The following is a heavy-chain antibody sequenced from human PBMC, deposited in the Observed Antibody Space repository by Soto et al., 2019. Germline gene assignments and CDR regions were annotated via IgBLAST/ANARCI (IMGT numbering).Heavy chain of an antibody. J-gene: IGHJ5*02. Sequence: WKSSGYGITSYGSSWVRQENGQGLEWMGSISAYNGNTNYAQKLQGRVTMTTDTSTSTAYMELRSLRSDDTAVYYCAREGSRSWYVGNWFDPWGQGTFVT. V-gene: IGHV1-18*04. CDR1: GYGITSYG. D-gene: IGHD6-13*01. CDR3: AREGSRSWYVGNWFDP. CDR2: ISAYNGNT.